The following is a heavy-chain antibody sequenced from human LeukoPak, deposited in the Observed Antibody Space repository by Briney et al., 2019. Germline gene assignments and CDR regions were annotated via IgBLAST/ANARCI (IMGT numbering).Heavy chain of an antibody. V-gene: IGHV3-64*04. CDR2: ISPDGTST. CDR1: GFTFSAYA. J-gene: IGHJ4*02. CDR3: ARHGYTSGWVRS. Sequence: GGSLRLSCSASGFTFSAYAMHWVRQAPGKRLEYVSAISPDGTSTYYADSVEGRFTISRDNSKNTLYLQMNSLRAEDTAIYYCARHGYTSGWVRSWGQGTLVTVST. D-gene: IGHD6-19*01.